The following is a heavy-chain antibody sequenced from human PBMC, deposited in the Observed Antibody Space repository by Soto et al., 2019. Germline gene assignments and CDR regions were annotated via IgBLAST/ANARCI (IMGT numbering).Heavy chain of an antibody. V-gene: IGHV4-34*12. D-gene: IGHD2-2*01. CDR1: GGSFSGYF. Sequence: PETLSLTCAVYGGSFSGYFWSWFRQPPGKGLEWIGEIFHGGSTNYSPSLKSRVTISVDTSKNQFSLELSSVTAADTAVYYCARPHYYSNTFYDFFYYWGQLTLVTVSA. CDR2: IFHGGST. J-gene: IGHJ4*02. CDR3: ARPHYYSNTFYDFFYY.